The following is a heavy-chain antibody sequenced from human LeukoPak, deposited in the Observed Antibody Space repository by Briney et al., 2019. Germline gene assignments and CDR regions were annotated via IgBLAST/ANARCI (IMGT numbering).Heavy chain of an antibody. D-gene: IGHD6-13*01. Sequence: GGSLRLSCAASGFTFSDYYMNWIRQAPGKGLEWVSAISSGGRTIYYADSVKGRFTISRDNAKNSLYLQMNSLKAEDTAIYYCARAGYSSSWLLYWGQGTLVTVSS. J-gene: IGHJ4*02. CDR1: GFTFSDYY. V-gene: IGHV3-11*04. CDR2: ISSGGRTI. CDR3: ARAGYSSSWLLY.